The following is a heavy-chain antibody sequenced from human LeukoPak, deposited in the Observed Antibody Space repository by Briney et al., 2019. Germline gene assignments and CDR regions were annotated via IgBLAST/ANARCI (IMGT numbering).Heavy chain of an antibody. CDR1: GGSITNYY. CDR3: ARETPDYYDSSGYTYWYFDL. Sequence: SETLSLTCTVAGGSITNYYWSWIRQPPGKGLECIGYISYSGGSNYNPSLKSRVTISMDTSKNQFSLKLRSVTAADTAVYYCARETPDYYDSSGYTYWYFDLWGRGTLVTVSS. J-gene: IGHJ2*01. V-gene: IGHV4-59*01. CDR2: ISYSGGS. D-gene: IGHD3-22*01.